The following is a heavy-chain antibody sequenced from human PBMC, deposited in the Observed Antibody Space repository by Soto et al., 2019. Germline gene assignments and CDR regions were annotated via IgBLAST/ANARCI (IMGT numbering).Heavy chain of an antibody. CDR2: INPNSGGT. V-gene: IGHV1-2*04. CDR3: ARDTSYSSGSVAFDI. D-gene: IGHD6-19*01. J-gene: IGHJ3*02. CDR1: GYTFTGYY. Sequence: ASVKVSCKASGYTFTGYYMHWVRQAPGQGLEWMGWINPNSGGTNYAQKFQGWVTMTRDTSISTAYMELSRLRSDDTAVYYCARDTSYSSGSVAFDIWGQGTMVTVSS.